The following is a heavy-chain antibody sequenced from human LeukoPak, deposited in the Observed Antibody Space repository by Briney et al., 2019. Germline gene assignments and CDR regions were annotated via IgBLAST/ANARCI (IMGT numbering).Heavy chain of an antibody. V-gene: IGHV4-4*07. CDR1: GGSISSYY. CDR2: IYTSGST. CDR3: ARDLYYYDSSGYYIFDY. Sequence: PSETLSLTCTASGGSISSYYWSWIRQPAGKGLEWIGRIYTSGSTNYNPSLKSRVTMSVDTSKNQFSLKLSSVTAADTAVYYCARDLYYYDSSGYYIFDYWGQGTLVTVSS. D-gene: IGHD3-22*01. J-gene: IGHJ4*02.